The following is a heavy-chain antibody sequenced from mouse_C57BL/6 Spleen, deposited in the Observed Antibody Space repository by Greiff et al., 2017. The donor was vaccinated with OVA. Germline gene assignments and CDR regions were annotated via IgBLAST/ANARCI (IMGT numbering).Heavy chain of an antibody. Sequence: QLQQSGPELVKPGASVKMSCKASGYTFTDYNMHWVKQSHGKSLEWIGYINPNNGGTSYNQKFKGKATLTVNKSSSTAYMELRSLTSEDSAVYYCARYNYGSSHFDYWGQGTTLTVSS. CDR2: INPNNGGT. D-gene: IGHD1-1*01. CDR3: ARYNYGSSHFDY. CDR1: GYTFTDYN. J-gene: IGHJ2*01. V-gene: IGHV1-22*01.